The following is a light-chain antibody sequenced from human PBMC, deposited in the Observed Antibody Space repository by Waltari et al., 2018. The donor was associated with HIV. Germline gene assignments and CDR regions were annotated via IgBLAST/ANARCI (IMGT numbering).Light chain of an antibody. CDR3: QAWDSSTVV. J-gene: IGLJ2*01. Sequence: SYELTQPPSVSVSPGQTATITCSGDDLGGRSACWYQQKPGLSPGVVIYQDNKRASGIFGPFSGSNSRNAATLTISWTPAMDEADYFCQAWDSSTVVFGGGTKLTVL. V-gene: IGLV3-1*01. CDR2: QDN. CDR1: DLGGRS.